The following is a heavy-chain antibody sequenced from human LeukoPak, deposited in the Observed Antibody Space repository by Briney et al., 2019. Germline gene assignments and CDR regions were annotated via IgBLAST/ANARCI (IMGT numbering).Heavy chain of an antibody. D-gene: IGHD3-3*01. J-gene: IGHJ5*02. Sequence: QAGGSLSLTCAASGCTFSRYGRRWVRRTPGKGLEWVALISYDGNNKYNAYSVNGGFTISRTNTKKTLYLLINSMRVEATAVYYCVKEAGFIGEVFYICLVHWGQGTLVIVSS. CDR2: ISYDGNNK. CDR1: GCTFSRYG. CDR3: VKEAGFIGEVFYICLVH. V-gene: IGHV3-30*18.